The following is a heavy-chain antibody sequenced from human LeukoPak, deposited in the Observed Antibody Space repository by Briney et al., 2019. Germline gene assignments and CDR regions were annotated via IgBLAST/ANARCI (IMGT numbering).Heavy chain of an antibody. CDR2: ISVYNGNR. J-gene: IGHJ4*02. CDR1: GFTFTNYG. CDR3: ARGLPRADNDY. V-gene: IGHV1-18*01. Sequence: GASVKVSCKASGFTFTNYGITWVRQAPGQGLEWMGWISVYNGNRNYAQKFQGRVTMTTDTSTSTAYMELRSLRSDDTAVYYCARGLPRADNDYWGQGTLVTVSS. D-gene: IGHD3-9*01.